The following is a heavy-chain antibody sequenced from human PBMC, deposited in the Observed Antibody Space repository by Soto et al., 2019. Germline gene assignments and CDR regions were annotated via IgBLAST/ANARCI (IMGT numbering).Heavy chain of an antibody. CDR2: ISYDGSNK. CDR1: GFTFSSYG. D-gene: IGHD3-22*01. J-gene: IGHJ4*02. Sequence: LRLSCAASGFTFSSYGMHWVRQAPGKGLEWVAVISYDGSNKYYADSVKGRFTISRDNSKNTLYLQMNSLRAEDTAVYYCAKDGNYYDSSGYPSDWGQGTLVTVSS. V-gene: IGHV3-30*18. CDR3: AKDGNYYDSSGYPSD.